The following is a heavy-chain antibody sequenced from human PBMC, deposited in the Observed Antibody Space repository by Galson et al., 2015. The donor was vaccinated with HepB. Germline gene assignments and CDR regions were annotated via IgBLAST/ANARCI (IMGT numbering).Heavy chain of an antibody. CDR3: ARTMLQGPFDY. Sequence: SVKVSCKASRYSFTNYAMNWVRQAPGQGLEWMGWINTNTGNPTYAQGFTGRFVFSLDTSVSTAYLQISSLKTEDTAVYYCARTMLQGPFDYWGQGTLVTVSS. CDR1: RYSFTNYA. CDR2: INTNTGNP. J-gene: IGHJ4*02. V-gene: IGHV7-4-1*02. D-gene: IGHD3-10*01.